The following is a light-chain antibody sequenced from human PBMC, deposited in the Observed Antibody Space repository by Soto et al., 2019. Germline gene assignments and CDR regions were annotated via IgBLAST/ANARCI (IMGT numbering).Light chain of an antibody. J-gene: IGKJ1*01. CDR1: QSVLYSSNNKNY. Sequence: DIVMTQSPDSLAVSLGERATINCKSSQSVLYSSNNKNYLAWYQQKPGQPPKLLIYWASTRESGVPDRFSGSGSGTDFTLTISSLLAEDVAVYYCQQYYITPRTFGQGTKVEIK. CDR3: QQYYITPRT. V-gene: IGKV4-1*01. CDR2: WAS.